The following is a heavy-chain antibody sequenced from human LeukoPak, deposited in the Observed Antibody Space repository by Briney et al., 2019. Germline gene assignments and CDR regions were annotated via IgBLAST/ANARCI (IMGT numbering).Heavy chain of an antibody. CDR1: GGSNSSYY. D-gene: IGHD5-18*01. J-gene: IGHJ4*02. CDR3: ARANSYGSFDY. CDR2: IYYSGST. V-gene: IGHV4-59*01. Sequence: SETPSLTCTVSGGSNSSYYWSWVRQPPREGLEWIGYIYYSGSTNYNPSLKSRVTISVDTSKNQFSLKLSSVTAADTAVYYCARANSYGSFDYWGQGTLVTVSS.